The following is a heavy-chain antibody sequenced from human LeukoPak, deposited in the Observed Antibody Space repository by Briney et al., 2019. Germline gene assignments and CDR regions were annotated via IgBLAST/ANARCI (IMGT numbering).Heavy chain of an antibody. V-gene: IGHV4-4*07. D-gene: IGHD3-10*01. CDR2: IYTSGST. Sequence: TSETLSLTCTVSGGSISNYYWSWIRQPAGKGLEWIGRIYTSGSTNYNPSLKSRVTISVDTSKNQFSLKLSSVTAADTAVYYCARDRDMDGSGSYRYYYYYMDVWGKGTTVTISS. J-gene: IGHJ6*03. CDR3: ARDRDMDGSGSYRYYYYYMDV. CDR1: GGSISNYY.